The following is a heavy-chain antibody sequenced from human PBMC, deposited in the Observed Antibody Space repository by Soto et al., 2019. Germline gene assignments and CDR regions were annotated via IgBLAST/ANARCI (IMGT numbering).Heavy chain of an antibody. CDR1: GFTFSSYW. CDR2: IKQDGSEK. D-gene: IGHD3-22*01. J-gene: IGHJ4*02. CDR3: ARHSSYPMIVVVTKFDY. Sequence: PGGSLRLSCAASGFTFSSYWMSWVRQAPGKGLEWVANIKQDGSEKYYVDSVKGRFTISRDNAKNSLYLQMNSQRAEDTVVYYCARHSSYPMIVVVTKFDYWGQGTLVTVSS. V-gene: IGHV3-7*03.